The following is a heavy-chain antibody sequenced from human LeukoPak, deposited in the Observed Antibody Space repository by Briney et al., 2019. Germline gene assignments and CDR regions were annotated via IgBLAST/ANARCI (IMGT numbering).Heavy chain of an antibody. D-gene: IGHD6-19*01. Sequence: GGSLRLSCAASGFTFSSYAMHWVRQAPGKGLEWVAVISYDGSNKYYADSVKGRFTISRDNSKNTLYLQMNSLRAEDTAVYYCARVLSSGWPDYWGQGTLVTVSS. V-gene: IGHV3-30-3*01. CDR3: ARVLSSGWPDY. J-gene: IGHJ4*02. CDR2: ISYDGSNK. CDR1: GFTFSSYA.